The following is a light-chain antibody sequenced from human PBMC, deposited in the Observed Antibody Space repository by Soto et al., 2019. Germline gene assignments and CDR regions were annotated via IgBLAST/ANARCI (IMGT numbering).Light chain of an antibody. CDR1: QSVSNNY. CDR3: QQYGSSPVS. V-gene: IGKV3-20*01. J-gene: IGKJ3*01. Sequence: EIVLTQSPGTLSLSPGERATLSCRASQSVSNNYLAWYQQKPGQAPRFLMYGASSRATSTPDRFSGSGSGTDFNLTINRLEPEDYAVYYGQQYGSSPVSFGPGTKVD. CDR2: GAS.